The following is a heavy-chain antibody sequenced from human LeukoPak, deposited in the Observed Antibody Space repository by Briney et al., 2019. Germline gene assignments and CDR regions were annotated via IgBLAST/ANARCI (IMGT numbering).Heavy chain of an antibody. V-gene: IGHV3-23*01. Sequence: GGSLRLSCAASGFIFSSYAMSWVRQAPGKGLEWVSGINGDGGNTYYADSVKGRFTISRDSSKKMLYLQMNSLSAEDTAIYYCAKEGFYYDGSVYFSGYLNSWGQEPRAPVSS. D-gene: IGHD3-22*01. CDR3: AKEGFYYDGSVYFSGYLNS. CDR2: INGDGGNT. CDR1: GFIFSSYA. J-gene: IGHJ4*02.